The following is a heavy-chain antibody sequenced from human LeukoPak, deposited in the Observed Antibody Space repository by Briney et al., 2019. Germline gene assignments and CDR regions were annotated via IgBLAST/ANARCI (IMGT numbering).Heavy chain of an antibody. D-gene: IGHD1-14*01. CDR1: GGSISISY. J-gene: IGHJ2*01. CDR2: IYYDGST. Sequence: PSETLSLTCTVSGGSISISYWSWIRQPPGKGLEWIGYIYYDGSTSHNPSLKSRVSISVDTSKNQFSLNLSSVTAADTAVYYCARGSRSGNWYFDLWGRGTLVTVSS. V-gene: IGHV4-59*01. CDR3: ARGSRSGNWYFDL.